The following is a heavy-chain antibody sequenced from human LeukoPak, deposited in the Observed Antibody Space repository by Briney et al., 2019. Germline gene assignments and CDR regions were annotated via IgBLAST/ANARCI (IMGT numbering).Heavy chain of an antibody. CDR3: VRGGYGVNWFDP. V-gene: IGHV4-39*01. CDR1: GGSISSSSYY. D-gene: IGHD5-12*01. CDR2: IYYSGST. Sequence: TSETLSLTCAVSGGSISSSSYYWGWIRQPPGKGLEWIGSIYYSGSTYYNPSLKSRVTISVDTSKNQFSLKLSSVTAADTAVYYCVRGGYGVNWFDPWGQGTLATVSS. J-gene: IGHJ5*02.